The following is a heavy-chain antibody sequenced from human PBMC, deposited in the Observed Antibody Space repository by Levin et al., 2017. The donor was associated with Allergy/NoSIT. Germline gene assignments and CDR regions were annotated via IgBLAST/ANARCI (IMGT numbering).Heavy chain of an antibody. Sequence: SVKVSCKASGGTFSSYAISWVRHAPGQGLEWMGGIIPIFGTANYAQKFQGRVTITADESTSTAYMELSSLRSEDTAVYYCARGPGATVSDDAFDSWGQGTMVTVSS. V-gene: IGHV1-69*13. CDR3: ARGPGATVSDDAFDS. J-gene: IGHJ3*02. D-gene: IGHD4-17*01. CDR2: IIPIFGTA. CDR1: GGTFSSYA.